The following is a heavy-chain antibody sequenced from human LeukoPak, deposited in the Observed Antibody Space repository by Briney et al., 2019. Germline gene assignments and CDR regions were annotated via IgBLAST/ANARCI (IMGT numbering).Heavy chain of an antibody. CDR3: ARGQVGWFGELLSHYGMDV. D-gene: IGHD3-10*01. Sequence: SETLSLTCTVSGGSISSYYWSWIRQPLGKGLEWIGYIYYSGSTNYNPSLKSRVTISVDTSKNQFSLKLSSVTAADTAVYYCARGQVGWFGELLSHYGMDVWGQGTTVTVSS. J-gene: IGHJ6*02. CDR2: IYYSGST. CDR1: GGSISSYY. V-gene: IGHV4-59*01.